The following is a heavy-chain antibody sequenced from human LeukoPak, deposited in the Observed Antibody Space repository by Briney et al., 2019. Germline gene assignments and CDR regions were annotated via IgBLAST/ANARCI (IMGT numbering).Heavy chain of an antibody. Sequence: GASVKVSCKASGYSFTSYYMHWVRQAPGQGLEWIGIINPSGGSTSYAQKFQGRVTMTRDMSTKTVYMELSSPTSEDTAVYYCARAGAWKQLYLEDDWGQGTLITVSS. D-gene: IGHD3-3*01. CDR3: ARAGAWKQLYLEDD. CDR1: GYSFTSYY. J-gene: IGHJ4*02. V-gene: IGHV1-46*01. CDR2: INPSGGST.